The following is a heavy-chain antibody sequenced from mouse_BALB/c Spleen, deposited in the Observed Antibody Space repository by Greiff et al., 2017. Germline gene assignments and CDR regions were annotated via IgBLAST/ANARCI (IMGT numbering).Heavy chain of an antibody. Sequence: VQLQQSGPGLVKPSQSLSLTCTVTGYSITSDYAWNWIRQFPGNKLEWMGYISYSGSTSYNPSLKSRISITRDTSKNQFFLQLNSVTTEDTATYYCARGDDYGYYFDYWGQGTTLTVSS. CDR3: ARGDDYGYYFDY. D-gene: IGHD2-4*01. J-gene: IGHJ2*01. CDR1: GYSITSDYA. V-gene: IGHV3-2*02. CDR2: ISYSGST.